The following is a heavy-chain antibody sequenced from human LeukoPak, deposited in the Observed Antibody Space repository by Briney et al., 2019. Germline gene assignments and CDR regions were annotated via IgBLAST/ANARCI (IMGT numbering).Heavy chain of an antibody. CDR1: GGSFRGYY. J-gene: IGHJ4*02. CDR3: ASRSVAYYFDY. V-gene: IGHV4-34*01. Sequence: PSETLSLTCAVYGGSFRGYYWSWIRQPPGKALEWIGEVNHSGRTNYNPSLKSRVTISVDTSKNQFSLKLSSVTAADTAVYYCASRSVAYYFDYWGQGTLVTVSS. CDR2: VNHSGRT. D-gene: IGHD5-12*01.